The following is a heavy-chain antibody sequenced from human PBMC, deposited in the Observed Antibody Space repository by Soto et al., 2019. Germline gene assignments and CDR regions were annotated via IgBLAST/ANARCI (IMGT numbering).Heavy chain of an antibody. V-gene: IGHV4-39*01. J-gene: IGHJ5*02. CDR2: LYYSGNT. D-gene: IGHD2-15*01. Sequence: PSGTLALTCTVSGGTISSSSYSWAWIRQPPGKGLEWIGTLYYSGNTYYNPSLKSRVTISVDTSKNQFSLKLSSVTAADTAVYYCATRQGGSYNWFDPWGQGTLVTV. CDR3: ATRQGGSYNWFDP. CDR1: GGTISSSSYS.